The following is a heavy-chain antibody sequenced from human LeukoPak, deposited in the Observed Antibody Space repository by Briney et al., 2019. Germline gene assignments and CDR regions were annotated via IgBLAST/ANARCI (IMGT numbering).Heavy chain of an antibody. V-gene: IGHV3-69-1*01. CDR2: I. CDR1: GFTFSDYS. J-gene: IGHJ4*02. CDR3: VRERFHGSGAPKFDF. Sequence: PGGSLRLSCAASGFTFSDYSMKWIRQAPGKGLEWVSSIVKGRFTISRDKAMNSMYLQMNSLRVEDTAVYYCVRERFHGSGAPKFDFWGRGTLLTVSS. D-gene: IGHD3-10*01.